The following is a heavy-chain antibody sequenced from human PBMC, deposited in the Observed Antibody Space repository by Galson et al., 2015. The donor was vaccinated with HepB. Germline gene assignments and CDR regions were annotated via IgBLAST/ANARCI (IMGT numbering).Heavy chain of an antibody. Sequence: SLRLSCAASGFNFSSFAMHWVHQAPGKGPEWVAIISYDGSSKYYADSVKGRFTISRDNSENTLYLQMNSLRGEDTAVYYCAGSYSNSWHNFVYWGQGTLVSVSS. D-gene: IGHD6-13*01. CDR2: ISYDGSSK. CDR3: AGSYSNSWHNFVY. J-gene: IGHJ4*02. V-gene: IGHV3-30-3*01. CDR1: GFNFSSFA.